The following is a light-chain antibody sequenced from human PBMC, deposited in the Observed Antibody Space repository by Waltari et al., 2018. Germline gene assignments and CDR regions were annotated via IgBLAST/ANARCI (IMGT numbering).Light chain of an antibody. CDR3: QVWDSNVV. CDR1: NIGSES. V-gene: IGLV3-21*02. Sequence: SYVLTQAPSVAVAPGQTARIPCGGTNIGSESVHWYQQKPGQAPVLVVYDNIDRPSGIPERFSGSNSRNMATLTISRVEAGDEADYYCQVWDSNVVFGGGTKLTVL. CDR2: DNI. J-gene: IGLJ2*01.